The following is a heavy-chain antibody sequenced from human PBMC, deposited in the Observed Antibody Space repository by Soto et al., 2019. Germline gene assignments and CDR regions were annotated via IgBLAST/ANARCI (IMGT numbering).Heavy chain of an antibody. CDR2: INAGNGNT. Sequence: QVQLVQSGAEVKKPGASVKVSCKASGYTFTSYAMHWVRQAPGQRLEWMGWINAGNGNTKYSQKFQGRVTITRDTSASTAYMELSSLRSEDTAVYYCARHGYDFWSGYYDYYGMDVWGQGTTVTVSS. D-gene: IGHD3-3*01. CDR3: ARHGYDFWSGYYDYYGMDV. J-gene: IGHJ6*02. CDR1: GYTFTSYA. V-gene: IGHV1-3*01.